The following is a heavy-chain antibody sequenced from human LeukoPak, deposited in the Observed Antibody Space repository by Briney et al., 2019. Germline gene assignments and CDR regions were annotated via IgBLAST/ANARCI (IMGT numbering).Heavy chain of an antibody. J-gene: IGHJ4*02. CDR2: IYYSGST. V-gene: IGHV4-59*01. D-gene: IGHD3-3*01. CDR1: GGSISSYY. CDR3: ARETYDFWSGYLLYYFDY. Sequence: KPSETLSLTCAVSGGSISSYYWSWIRQPPGKGLEWIGYIYYSGSTNYNPSLKSRVTISVDTSKNQFSLKLSSVTAADTAVYYCARETYDFWSGYLLYYFDYWGQGTLVTVSS.